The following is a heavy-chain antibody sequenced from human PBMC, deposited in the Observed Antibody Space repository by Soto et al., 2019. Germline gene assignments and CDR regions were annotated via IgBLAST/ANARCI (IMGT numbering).Heavy chain of an antibody. D-gene: IGHD6-13*01. CDR2: IYYSGST. CDR1: GGSISSSSYY. V-gene: IGHV4-39*01. Sequence: QLQLQESGPGLVKPSETLSLTCTVSGGSISSSSYYWGWIRQPPGKGLEWIGSIYYSGSTYYNPSLKSRVTISVDTSKNQFSLKLSSVTAADTAVYYCARRRYRDSSSWSFDYWGQGTLVTVSS. J-gene: IGHJ4*02. CDR3: ARRRYRDSSSWSFDY.